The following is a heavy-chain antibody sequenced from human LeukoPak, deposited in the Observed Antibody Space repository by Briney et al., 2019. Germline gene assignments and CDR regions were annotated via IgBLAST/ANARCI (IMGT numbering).Heavy chain of an antibody. J-gene: IGHJ4*02. D-gene: IGHD3-16*01. V-gene: IGHV4-34*01. CDR3: ARLVHSVFYVGSKNIDY. Sequence: SETLSLTCVLYGGTFSGYYWSWLRQPPGKGLEWIGEINHSGSTHYNPSLKSRLTISVETSKNQFPLNLRSLTAADTALYYCARLVHSVFYVGSKNIDYWGQGTLVTVSS. CDR1: GGTFSGYY. CDR2: INHSGST.